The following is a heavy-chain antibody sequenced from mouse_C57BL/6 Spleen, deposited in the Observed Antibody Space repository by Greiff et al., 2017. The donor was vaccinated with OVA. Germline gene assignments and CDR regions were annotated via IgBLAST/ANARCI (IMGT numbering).Heavy chain of an antibody. J-gene: IGHJ2*01. CDR1: GYAFSSSW. V-gene: IGHV1-82*01. CDR3: ARSRKDSPFDY. CDR2: IYPGDGDT. D-gene: IGHD3-2*01. Sequence: VQLQQSGPELVKPGASVKISCKASGYAFSSSWLNWVKQRPGKGLVWIGRIYPGDGDTNYNGKFKGKATLTADKSSSTAYMQLSSLTSEDSAVYFCARSRKDSPFDYWGQGTTLTVSS.